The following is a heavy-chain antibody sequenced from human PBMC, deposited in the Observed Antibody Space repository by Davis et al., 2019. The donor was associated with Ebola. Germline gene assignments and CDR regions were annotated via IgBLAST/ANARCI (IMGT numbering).Heavy chain of an antibody. CDR1: GFTFNNAW. J-gene: IGHJ4*02. CDR2: IKSKSDGGTT. CDR3: TTVDWRTRVDY. Sequence: GESLKISCAVSGFTFNNAWMSWVRQAPGKGLEWVGRIKSKSDGGTTDYAAPLRGRFTISRDDSKNTLYLQMNSLKTEDTGVYYCTTVDWRTRVDYWGQGTLVTVSS. V-gene: IGHV3-15*01. D-gene: IGHD2-21*01.